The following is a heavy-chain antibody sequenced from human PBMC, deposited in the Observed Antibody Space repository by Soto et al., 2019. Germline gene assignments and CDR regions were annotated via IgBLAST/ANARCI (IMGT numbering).Heavy chain of an antibody. V-gene: IGHV3-30-3*02. CDR2: ISYDGNDK. CDR3: AKRRLNTITSLSDF. J-gene: IGHJ1*01. Sequence: GGSLRLSCAASGFTFSSYAMHWVRQTPGKGLEWVALISYDGNDKYYPDSVKGRFFISRDNSDNTLHLQMNNLRDDDTAIYYCAKRRLNTITSLSDFWGQGVQVTVSS. D-gene: IGHD2-2*01. CDR1: GFTFSSYA.